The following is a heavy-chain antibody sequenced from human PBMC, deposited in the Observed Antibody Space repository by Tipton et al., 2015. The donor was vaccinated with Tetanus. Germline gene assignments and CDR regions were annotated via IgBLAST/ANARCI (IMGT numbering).Heavy chain of an antibody. J-gene: IGHJ6*02. CDR2: ISSSGSTI. D-gene: IGHD6-25*01. V-gene: IGHV3-11*01. CDR3: ARDGSLSAVPRDYYGMDV. Sequence: TASGFTFSDYYMSWIRQAPGKGLEWGSYISSSGSTIYYADSVKGRFTISRDNAKNSLYLQMNSLRAEDTAVYYWARDGSLSAVPRDYYGMDVWGQGATVTVSS. CDR1: GFTFSDYY.